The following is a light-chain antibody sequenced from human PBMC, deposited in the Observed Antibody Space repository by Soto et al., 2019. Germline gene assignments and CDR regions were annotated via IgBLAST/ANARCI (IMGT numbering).Light chain of an antibody. V-gene: IGLV2-14*01. CDR1: SSDVGGYNY. CDR3: RSYTRSSPSV. Sequence: QSALAQPASVSGSPGQSITISCTGTSSDVGGYNYVSWYQQHPDKAPKLMIYDVSNRPSGVSNRFSGSKSGNTASLTISGLQAEDEADYYCRSYTRSSPSVFCTGTNVTVL. J-gene: IGLJ1*01. CDR2: DVS.